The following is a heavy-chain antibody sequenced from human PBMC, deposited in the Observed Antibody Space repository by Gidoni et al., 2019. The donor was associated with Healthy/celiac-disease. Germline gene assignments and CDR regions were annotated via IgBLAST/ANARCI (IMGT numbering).Heavy chain of an antibody. D-gene: IGHD4-17*01. V-gene: IGHV3-11*05. CDR1: GFTFSDYY. J-gene: IGHJ5*02. CDR2: ISSSSSYT. Sequence: QVQLVESGGGLVKPGGSLRLSRAASGFTFSDYYMSWIRQAPGKGLEWVSYISSSSSYTNYADSVKGRFTISRDNAKNSLYLQMNSLRAEDTAVYYCARALNDYGDYGGWFDPWGQGTLVTVSS. CDR3: ARALNDYGDYGGWFDP.